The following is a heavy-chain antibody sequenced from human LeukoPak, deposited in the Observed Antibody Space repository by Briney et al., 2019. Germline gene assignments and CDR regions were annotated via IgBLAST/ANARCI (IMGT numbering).Heavy chain of an antibody. D-gene: IGHD3-22*01. Sequence: ASVKVSCKASGYTFTSYYMHWVRQAPGQGLEWMGIINPSGGSTSYAQKFQGRVTMTRDMSTSTVYMELSSLRSEDTAVYYRARDSRGYYYDSSGRGWFDPWGQGTLVTVSS. J-gene: IGHJ5*02. CDR1: GYTFTSYY. CDR3: ARDSRGYYYDSSGRGWFDP. V-gene: IGHV1-46*01. CDR2: INPSGGST.